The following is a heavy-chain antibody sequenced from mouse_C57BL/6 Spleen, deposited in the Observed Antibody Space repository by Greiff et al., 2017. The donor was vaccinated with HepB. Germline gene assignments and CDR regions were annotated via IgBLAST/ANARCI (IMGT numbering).Heavy chain of an antibody. Sequence: QVQLKQPGAELVMPGASVKLSCKASGYTFTSYWMHWVKQRPGQGLEWIGEIDPSDSYTNYNQKFKGKSTLTVDKSSSTAYMQLSSLTSEDSAVYYCARSLLRGYFDYWGQGTTLTVSS. CDR1: GYTFTSYW. CDR2: IDPSDSYT. CDR3: ARSLLRGYFDY. J-gene: IGHJ2*01. V-gene: IGHV1-69*01. D-gene: IGHD1-1*01.